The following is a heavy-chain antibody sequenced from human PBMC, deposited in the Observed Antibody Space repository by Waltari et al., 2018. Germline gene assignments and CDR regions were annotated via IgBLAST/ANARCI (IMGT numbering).Heavy chain of an antibody. V-gene: IGHV3-53*04. CDR1: GFTISSNY. D-gene: IGHD2-2*01. J-gene: IGHJ2*01. CDR3: ARDTHCSSTSCFNWYFDL. CDR2: IYSVGST. Sequence: EVQLVESGGGLVQPGGSLRLSCAASGFTISSNYMSWVRQAPGKGLEWVSGIYSVGSTYYADSVKGRFTISRHNSKNTLDLQMNSLRAEDTAVYYCARDTHCSSTSCFNWYFDLWSRGTLVTVSS.